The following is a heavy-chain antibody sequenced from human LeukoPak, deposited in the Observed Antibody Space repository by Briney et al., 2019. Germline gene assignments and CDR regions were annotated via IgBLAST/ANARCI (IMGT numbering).Heavy chain of an antibody. CDR1: GYTFTGYY. CDR3: ARSGRNYDFWTIDY. V-gene: IGHV1-2*02. Sequence: ASVKVSCKASGYTFTGYYMHWVRQAPGQGLEWMGWINPNSGGTSYAQKFQGRVTMTRDTSISTAYMELSRLRSDDTAVYYCARSGRNYDFWTIDYWGQGTLVTVSS. CDR2: INPNSGGT. D-gene: IGHD3-3*01. J-gene: IGHJ4*02.